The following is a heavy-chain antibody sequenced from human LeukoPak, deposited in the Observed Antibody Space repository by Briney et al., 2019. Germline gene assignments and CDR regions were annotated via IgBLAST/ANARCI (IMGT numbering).Heavy chain of an antibody. V-gene: IGHV4-61*02. J-gene: IGHJ4*02. CDR2: IYTSGST. CDR1: GGSISSGSYY. CDR3: AREEYPRTFDY. Sequence: SETLSLTCTVSGGSISSGSYYWSWIRQPAGKGLEWIGRIYTSGSTKYNPSLKSRVTISVDTSKNQFSLKLSSVTAADTAVYYCAREEYPRTFDYWGQGTLVTVSS. D-gene: IGHD6-6*01.